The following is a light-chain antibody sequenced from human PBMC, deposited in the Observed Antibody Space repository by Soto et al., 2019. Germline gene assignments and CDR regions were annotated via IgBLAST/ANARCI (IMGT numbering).Light chain of an antibody. CDR3: QESYNTPQT. V-gene: IGKV3-15*01. Sequence: IVMTQSPATLSVTPGERATLSCRASQSVSSNLAWYQQKPGQAPRLLIYGASTRATGIPARFSGTGSGTEFTLTITCLQPEDSATYYCQESYNTPQTFGHVSKVDIK. J-gene: IGKJ1*01. CDR1: QSVSSN. CDR2: GAS.